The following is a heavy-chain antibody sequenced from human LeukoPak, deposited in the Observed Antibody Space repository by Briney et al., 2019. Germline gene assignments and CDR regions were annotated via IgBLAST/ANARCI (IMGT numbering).Heavy chain of an antibody. CDR1: GYTFPSYW. J-gene: IGHJ4*02. D-gene: IGHD2-15*01. V-gene: IGHV5-51*01. CDR3: ARLGYCSGGTCYKSYFDY. Sequence: HGESLKISCKGSGYTFPSYWIAWVRQMPGKGLGWMGVFFVGGSDNKYRPFFQGQVPISADKSISTAYLQWGSLKASDTAMYYCARLGYCSGGTCYKSYFDYGGQGTLVTVSS. CDR2: FFVGGSDN.